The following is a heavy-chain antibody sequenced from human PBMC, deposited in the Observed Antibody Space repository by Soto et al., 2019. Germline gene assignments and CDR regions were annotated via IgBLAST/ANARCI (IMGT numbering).Heavy chain of an antibody. CDR1: GFTFSADV. J-gene: IGHJ3*02. V-gene: IGHV3-30*02. CDR2: IDYDGTNE. CDR3: ARVIQLGGWSDPFDM. Sequence: GGSLRLSCAASGFTFSADVIHWVRQAPGRGLEWVALIDYDGTNEPYVDSVKGGFTISRDNSKNTDYLELTSLRAEDTALYFCARVIQLGGWSDPFDMWGLGTMVTVSS. D-gene: IGHD6-19*01.